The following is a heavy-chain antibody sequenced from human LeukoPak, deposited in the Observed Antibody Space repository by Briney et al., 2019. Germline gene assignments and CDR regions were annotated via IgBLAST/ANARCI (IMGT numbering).Heavy chain of an antibody. J-gene: IGHJ4*02. CDR1: GGSISSGSYY. CDR3: ARDGYDFWSGYYPFDY. Sequence: PSETLSLTCTVSGGSISSGSYYWSWIRQPAGKGLEWIGRIYTSGSTNYNPSLKSRVTISVDTSKNQFSLKLSSVTAADTAVYYCARDGYDFWSGYYPFDYWGQGTLVTVSS. V-gene: IGHV4-61*02. CDR2: IYTSGST. D-gene: IGHD3-3*01.